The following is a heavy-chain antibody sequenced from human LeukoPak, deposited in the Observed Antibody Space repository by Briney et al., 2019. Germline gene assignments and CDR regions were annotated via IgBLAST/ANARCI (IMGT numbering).Heavy chain of an antibody. Sequence: SETLSLTCTVSGGSISSGDYYWSWIRQPPGKGLEWIGYIYYSGSTYYNPSLKSRVTISVDTSKNQFSLKLSSVTAADTAVYYCARVRYFDSSGYYYDFDSWGQGTLVTVSS. CDR2: IYYSGST. CDR3: ARVRYFDSSGYYYDFDS. CDR1: GGSISSGDYY. D-gene: IGHD3-22*01. V-gene: IGHV4-30-4*01. J-gene: IGHJ4*02.